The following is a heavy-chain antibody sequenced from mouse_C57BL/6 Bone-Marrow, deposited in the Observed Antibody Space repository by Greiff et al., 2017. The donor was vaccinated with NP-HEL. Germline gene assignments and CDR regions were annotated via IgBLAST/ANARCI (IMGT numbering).Heavy chain of an antibody. Sequence: DVQLQESGPGLVKPSQSLSLTCSVTGYSITSGYYWNWIRQFPGNKLEWMGYISYDGSNNYNPSLKNRISITRDTSKNQFFLKLNSVTTEDTATYYCARDTLDSSGFAWFAYWGQGTLVTVSA. CDR2: ISYDGSN. CDR1: GYSITSGYY. V-gene: IGHV3-6*01. CDR3: ARDTLDSSGFAWFAY. J-gene: IGHJ3*01. D-gene: IGHD3-2*02.